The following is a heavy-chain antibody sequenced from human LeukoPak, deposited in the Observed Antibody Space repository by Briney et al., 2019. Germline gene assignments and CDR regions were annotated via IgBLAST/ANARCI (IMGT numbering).Heavy chain of an antibody. CDR2: INQGGRES. D-gene: IGHD1-1*01. V-gene: IGHV3-7*04. CDR3: ARAATTGKVDY. CDR1: GFIFSNCW. J-gene: IGHJ4*02. Sequence: GWSLSLSCASSGFIFSNCWMSWVRQAPGKGREWVAHINQGGRESYYVDSVEGRFTISRGNADYSLYLQMNSVRAEDTAVYNCARAATTGKVDYRGQGTLVTVSS.